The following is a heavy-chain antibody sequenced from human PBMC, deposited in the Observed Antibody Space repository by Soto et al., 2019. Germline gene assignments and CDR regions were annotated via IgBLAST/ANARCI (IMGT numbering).Heavy chain of an antibody. CDR1: GGTFSSYA. V-gene: IGHV1-69*13. J-gene: IGHJ4*02. D-gene: IGHD3-22*01. CDR2: IIPIFGTA. CDR3: ARLRSLSYYYDSSGYYEQLDY. Sequence: SVKVSCKASGGTFSSYAISWVRQAPGQGLEWMGGIIPIFGTANYAQKFQGRVTITADESTSTAYMELSSLRSEDTAVYYCARLRSLSYYYDSSGYYEQLDYWGQGTLVTVSS.